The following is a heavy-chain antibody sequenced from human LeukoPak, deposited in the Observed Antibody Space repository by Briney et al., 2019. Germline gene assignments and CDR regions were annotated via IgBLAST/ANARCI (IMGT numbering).Heavy chain of an antibody. CDR2: IYTSGST. CDR1: GGSISSYY. CDR3: AREAVYYYYYMDV. J-gene: IGHJ6*03. Sequence: SETLSLTCTVSGGSISSYYWSWIRQPPGKGLEWIGRIYTSGSTNYNPSLKSRVTISVDTSKNQFSLKLSSVTAADTAVYYCAREAVYYYYYMDVWGKGTTVTISS. V-gene: IGHV4-4*08.